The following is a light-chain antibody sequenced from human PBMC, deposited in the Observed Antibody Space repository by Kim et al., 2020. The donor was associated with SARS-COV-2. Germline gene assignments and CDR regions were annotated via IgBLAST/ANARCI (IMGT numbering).Light chain of an antibody. V-gene: IGKV1-5*01. CDR2: DAS. CDR3: QQYNSYWRT. J-gene: IGKJ1*01. Sequence: AAVGDRVTITGRASQSISSWLAWYQQKPGKAPKLLIDDASSLESGVPSRFSGSGSGTEFTLTISSLQPDDFATYYCQQYNSYWRTFGQGTKVDIK. CDR1: QSISSW.